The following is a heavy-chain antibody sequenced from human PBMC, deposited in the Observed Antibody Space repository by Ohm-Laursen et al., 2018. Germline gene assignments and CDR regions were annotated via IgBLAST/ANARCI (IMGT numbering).Heavy chain of an antibody. CDR3: AKENPSYFYDY. Sequence: SLRLSCSASGFTFSNHGMHWVRQAPGKGLEWVAIISRDGSTKYYGDSVKGRFTISRDDSKNTLFLQMSALRAEDTALYYCAKENPSYFYDYWGQGTLVTVSS. D-gene: IGHD3-10*01. CDR2: ISRDGSTK. CDR1: GFTFSNHG. J-gene: IGHJ4*02. V-gene: IGHV3-30*18.